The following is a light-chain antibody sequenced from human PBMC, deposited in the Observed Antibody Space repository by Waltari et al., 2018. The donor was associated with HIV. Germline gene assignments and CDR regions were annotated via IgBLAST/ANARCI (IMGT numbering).Light chain of an antibody. CDR2: EVN. CDR1: SSDVGGSKY. Sequence: QSALTQPPSASGSPGQSVTISCTGTSSDVGGSKYVSWYQQHPGKAPKLMIYEVNKRPAGVPDRGACSKSANTASLTVSGLQADDEADYYCNSYAGSNNWVFGGGTKLTVL. J-gene: IGLJ3*02. V-gene: IGLV2-8*01. CDR3: NSYAGSNNWV.